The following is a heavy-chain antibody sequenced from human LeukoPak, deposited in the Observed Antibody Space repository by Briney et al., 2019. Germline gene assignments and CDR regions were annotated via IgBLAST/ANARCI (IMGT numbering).Heavy chain of an antibody. CDR3: ARDRPGSMDV. CDR2: ISSVSTNI. J-gene: IGHJ6*02. V-gene: IGHV3-48*01. Sequence: GGSLRLSCVASGFTFSSYGMNWVRQAPGKGLEWLSYISSVSTNIDYADSVKGRFTISRDNVKNSLYLQMNSLRAEDTAVYYCARDRPGSMDVWGQGTTVTVSS. D-gene: IGHD3-10*01. CDR1: GFTFSSYG.